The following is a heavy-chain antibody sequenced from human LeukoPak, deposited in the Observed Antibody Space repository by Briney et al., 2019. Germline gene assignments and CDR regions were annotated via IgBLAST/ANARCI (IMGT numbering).Heavy chain of an antibody. CDR3: ACRCFGAYSSSG. J-gene: IGHJ3*01. CDR1: GYTFTSYG. CDR2: ISAYNGNT. Sequence: ASVKVSCKASGYTFTSYGISWVRQAPGQGLELMGWISAYNGNTNYAQKLQGRVTMTTDTSTSTAYMELSSLRSEDTAVYYCACRCFGAYSSSGWGQGTMVTVSS. D-gene: IGHD6-13*01. V-gene: IGHV1-18*01.